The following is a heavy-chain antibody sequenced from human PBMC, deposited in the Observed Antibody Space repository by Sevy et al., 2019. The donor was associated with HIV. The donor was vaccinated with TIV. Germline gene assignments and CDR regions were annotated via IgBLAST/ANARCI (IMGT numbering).Heavy chain of an antibody. J-gene: IGHJ5*02. V-gene: IGHV3-21*01. Sequence: GGSLRLSCGASGFTFSRYSMNWVRQAPGKVLEWVSYISSSGHYIQYADSVRGRFTISRDNARDSLDLQMISLRAEDTAVYFCVRWDYSTSGNWFDPWGQGTLVTVSS. CDR1: GFTFSRYS. CDR3: VRWDYSTSGNWFDP. D-gene: IGHD6-13*01. CDR2: ISSSGHYI.